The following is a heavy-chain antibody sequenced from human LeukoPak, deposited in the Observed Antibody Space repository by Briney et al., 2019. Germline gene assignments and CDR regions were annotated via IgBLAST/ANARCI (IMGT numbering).Heavy chain of an antibody. CDR1: GVSIMSSDYY. V-gene: IGHV4-39*01. D-gene: IGHD6-13*01. J-gene: IGHJ5*02. CDR2: IYSGTM. CDR3: ARHLSSSPLNWFDP. Sequence: SETLSLTCTVSGVSIMSSDYYWGLIRQPPGRGLEWIGSIYSGTMYYNPSLKSRVTISVDTSKNQFSLKLSSVTAADTAVYYCARHLSSSPLNWFDPWGQGTLVTVSS.